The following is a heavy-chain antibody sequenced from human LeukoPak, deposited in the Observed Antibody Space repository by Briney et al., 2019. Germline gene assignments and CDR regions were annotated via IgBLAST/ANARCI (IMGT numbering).Heavy chain of an antibody. CDR3: AKDQRCGGDCFAYYFDY. V-gene: IGHV3-30*02. CDR2: IRYDGSNK. CDR1: GFTFSSYA. D-gene: IGHD2-21*02. Sequence: PGGSLRLSCAASGFTFSSYAMSWVRQAPGKGLEWVAFIRYDGSNKYYADSVKGRFTISRDNSKNTLYLQMNSLRAEDTAVYYCAKDQRCGGDCFAYYFDYWGQGTLVTVSS. J-gene: IGHJ4*02.